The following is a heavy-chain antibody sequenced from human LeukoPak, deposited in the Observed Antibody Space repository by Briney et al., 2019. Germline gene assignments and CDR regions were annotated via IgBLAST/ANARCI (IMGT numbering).Heavy chain of an antibody. CDR2: IYHSGST. D-gene: IGHD2-2*02. J-gene: IGHJ4*02. CDR1: GYSISSGYY. V-gene: IGHV4-38-2*02. Sequence: PSETLSLTCTVSGYSISSGYYWGWIRQPPGKGLEWIGSIYHSGSTYYNPSLKSRVTISVDTSKNQFSLKLSSVTAADTAVYYCARVAVGVVVVPAAIVYYFDYWGQGTLVTVSS. CDR3: ARVAVGVVVVPAAIVYYFDY.